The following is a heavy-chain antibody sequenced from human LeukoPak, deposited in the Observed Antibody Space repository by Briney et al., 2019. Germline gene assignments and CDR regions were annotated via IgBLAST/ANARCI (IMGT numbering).Heavy chain of an antibody. CDR2: ISAYNGNT. J-gene: IGHJ4*02. V-gene: IGHV1-18*01. D-gene: IGHD5-18*01. CDR3: ARDVGGVSSGYSYGLDY. CDR1: GYTFTSYG. Sequence: ASVKVSCKASGYTFTSYGFSWVRQATGQGLEWMGWISAYNGNTNYPQKLQGRVTMTTDTSTSTAYMELMSLRSNDTAAYYCARDVGGVSSGYSYGLDYWGQGTLVTVSS.